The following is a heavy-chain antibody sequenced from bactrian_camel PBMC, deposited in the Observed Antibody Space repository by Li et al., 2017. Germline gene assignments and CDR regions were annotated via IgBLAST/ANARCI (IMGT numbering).Heavy chain of an antibody. Sequence: VQLVESGGGSVQAGGSLRLSCAASGDTGRNNCMGWFRQAPRNERDMVAAIYLRSAETHYADSVKGRFTISRDNAKNTVYLLMNSLKPEDTAMYYCAASGFCHYRDYRVPANRGQGTQVTVS. CDR2: IYLRSAET. CDR3: AASGFCHYRDYRVPAN. D-gene: IGHD4*01. CDR1: GDTGRNNC. V-gene: IGHV3S53*01. J-gene: IGHJ4*01.